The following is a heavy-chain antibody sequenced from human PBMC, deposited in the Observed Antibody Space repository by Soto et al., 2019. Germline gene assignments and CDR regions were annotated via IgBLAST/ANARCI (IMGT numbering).Heavy chain of an antibody. J-gene: IGHJ6*02. CDR1: GGSISSYY. V-gene: IGHV4-59*03. CDR3: AIAGLHAVALLSAYYYGMDV. CDR2: IHHSGST. D-gene: IGHD6-19*01. Sequence: PSETLSLTCTVSGGSISSYYWSWIRQPPGKGLEWIGYIHHSGSTNYNPSLKSRVTISVDTSKNQFSLKLSSLTAADTAVYYCAIAGLHAVALLSAYYYGMDVWGQGTTVTVSS.